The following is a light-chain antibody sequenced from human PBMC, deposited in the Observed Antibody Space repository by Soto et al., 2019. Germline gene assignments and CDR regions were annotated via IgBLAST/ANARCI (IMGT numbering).Light chain of an antibody. CDR3: QQYGTSPIT. Sequence: ALQMTQSPSSLSASVVDTVTITCRASQGIRNALGWYQQKPGNAPKLLIYAASSLQSGIPERFSGSGSGTDFTLTISSLEPEDFAVYYCQQYGTSPITFGQGTRLEIK. J-gene: IGKJ5*01. CDR1: QGIRNA. V-gene: IGKV1-6*01. CDR2: AAS.